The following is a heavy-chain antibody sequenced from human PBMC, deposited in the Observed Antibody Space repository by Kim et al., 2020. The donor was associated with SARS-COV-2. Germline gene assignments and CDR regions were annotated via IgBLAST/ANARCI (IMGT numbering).Heavy chain of an antibody. V-gene: IGHV4-59*01. Sequence: SETLSLTCTVSGGSISSYYWSWIRQPPGKGLEWLGYIYYSGTTNYNPSLKSRVTISVDTSRNQFSLRLSSVTAADTAVYYCARTLYSNIYYFDSWGQGTLVTVSS. D-gene: IGHD6-13*01. J-gene: IGHJ4*02. CDR2: IYYSGTT. CDR1: GGSISSYY. CDR3: ARTLYSNIYYFDS.